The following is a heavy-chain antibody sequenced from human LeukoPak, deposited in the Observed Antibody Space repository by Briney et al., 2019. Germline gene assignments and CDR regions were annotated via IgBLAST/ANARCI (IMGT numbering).Heavy chain of an antibody. CDR3: ARDHLRYDFWSGSPGLFDY. J-gene: IGHJ4*02. CDR2: IKQDGSEK. Sequence: PGGSLRLSCAASGFTFSSYWMSWVRQAPGKGLEWVANIKQDGSEKYYVDSVKGRFTISRDNAKNSLYLQMNSLRAEDTAVYYCARDHLRYDFWSGSPGLFDYWGQRTLVTVSS. CDR1: GFTFSSYW. V-gene: IGHV3-7*01. D-gene: IGHD3-3*01.